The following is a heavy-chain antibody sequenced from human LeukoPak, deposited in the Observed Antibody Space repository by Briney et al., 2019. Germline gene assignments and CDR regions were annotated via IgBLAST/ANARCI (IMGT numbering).Heavy chain of an antibody. Sequence: SETLSLTCAVYGGSFSGYYWSWIRQPPGKGLEWIGEINHSGSTNYNPSLKSRVTISVDTSKNQFSLKLSSVTAADTAVYYCARGRGHLGPSFDYWGRGTLVTVSS. CDR3: ARGRGHLGPSFDY. CDR1: GGSFSGYY. V-gene: IGHV4-34*01. J-gene: IGHJ4*02. CDR2: INHSGST. D-gene: IGHD3-10*01.